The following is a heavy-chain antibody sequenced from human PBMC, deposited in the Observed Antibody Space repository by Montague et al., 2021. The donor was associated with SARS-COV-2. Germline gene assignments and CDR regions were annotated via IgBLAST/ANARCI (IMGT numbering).Heavy chain of an antibody. J-gene: IGHJ4*02. Sequence: SETLSLTRTVSGGSISSSSYYWGWIRQPPGKGLEWIGSIYYSGSTYYNPSLNSRVTISVDTSKNQFSLKVSSVTAADTAVYYCAGPRCSSSWYVDYWGQGTLVTVSS. CDR3: AGPRCSSSWYVDY. CDR2: IYYSGST. V-gene: IGHV4-39*01. D-gene: IGHD6-13*01. CDR1: GGSISSSSYY.